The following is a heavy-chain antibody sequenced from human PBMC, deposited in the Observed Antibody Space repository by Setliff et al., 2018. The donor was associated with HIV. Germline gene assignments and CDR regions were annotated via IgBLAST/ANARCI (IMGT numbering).Heavy chain of an antibody. CDR2: ILSTGERT. V-gene: IGHV3-23*01. CDR1: GFTFSNYA. CDR3: ARFDDSNGFDY. Sequence: PGGSLRLSCAASGFTFSNYAMSWVRQAPGEGLEWVSAILSTGERTFYADSVKGRFTISRDNSKNTVYLQMNSLRAEDTAVYYCARFDDSNGFDYWGQGTLVTVSS. D-gene: IGHD3-22*01. J-gene: IGHJ4*02.